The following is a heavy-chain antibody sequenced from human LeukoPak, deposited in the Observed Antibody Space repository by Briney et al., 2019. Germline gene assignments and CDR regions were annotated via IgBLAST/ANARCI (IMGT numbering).Heavy chain of an antibody. V-gene: IGHV3-23*01. CDR2: ISGGSGSI. D-gene: IGHD1-26*01. CDR3: AKVGGAGSHYIIDY. Sequence: PGGSLRLSCAASGVTFSSYAMGWVRQAPGSGLEWVSVISGGSGSIYYADSVKGRFTISRDNSKNTLYLQMNSLRAEDTAVHYCAKVGGAGSHYIIDYWGQGTLVTVSS. J-gene: IGHJ4*02. CDR1: GVTFSSYA.